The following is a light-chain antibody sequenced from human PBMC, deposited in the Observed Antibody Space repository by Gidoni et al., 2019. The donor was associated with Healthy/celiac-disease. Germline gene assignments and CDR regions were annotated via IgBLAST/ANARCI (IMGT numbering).Light chain of an antibody. Sequence: SSVLTQPPSVSVAPGKTARITCGGNNIGSKSVHLYQQKPGQAPVLVVYDDSDRPSGIPERFSGSNSGNTATLTISRVEAGDEADYYCQVWDSSSDHVVFGGGTKLTVL. J-gene: IGLJ2*01. CDR1: NIGSKS. V-gene: IGLV3-21*03. CDR2: DDS. CDR3: QVWDSSSDHVV.